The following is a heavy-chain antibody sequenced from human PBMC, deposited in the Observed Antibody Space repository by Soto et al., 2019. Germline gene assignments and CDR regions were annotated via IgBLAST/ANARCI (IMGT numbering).Heavy chain of an antibody. CDR2: IYDTESA. CDR1: GESISSGGYY. Sequence: QVQLQESGPGLVKPSQTLSLTCNVSGESISSGGYYWSWIRPHPGKGLEWIGYIYDTESAYYNPSLKSRVTISMDTSKNQFAMRLSSVTAADTAVYYCARASSSSSAADYWGQGILATVSS. V-gene: IGHV4-31*03. D-gene: IGHD6-6*01. J-gene: IGHJ4*02. CDR3: ARASSSSSAADY.